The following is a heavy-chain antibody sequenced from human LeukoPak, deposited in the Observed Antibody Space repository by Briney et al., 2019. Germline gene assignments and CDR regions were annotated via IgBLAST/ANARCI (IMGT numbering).Heavy chain of an antibody. V-gene: IGHV3-30-3*01. D-gene: IGHD3-3*01. J-gene: IGHJ6*02. CDR2: ISFNGDIK. CDR1: GFTFSSSA. CDR3: ARQSYDFWSRSMDV. Sequence: PGGSLRLSCAASGFTFSSSAVHWVRQAPGKGLEWIAFISFNGDIKYYADSVTGRFSISRDNSKNMVYLQMNGLRAEDTALYYCARQSYDFWSRSMDVWGQGTMVTVSS.